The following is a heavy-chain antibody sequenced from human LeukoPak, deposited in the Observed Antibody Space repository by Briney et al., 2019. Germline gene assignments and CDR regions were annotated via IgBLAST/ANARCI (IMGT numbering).Heavy chain of an antibody. D-gene: IGHD3-10*01. CDR2: IDYSGST. CDR3: ARLLCLGESPLFDS. CDR1: GGSIRSSLYY. Sequence: SETLSLTCTVSGGSIRSSLYYWAWIRQTPGKGLEWIGSIDYSGSTNYNPSLKSRATIFVDTSKNQFSLKLSSLTAADTAVYYCARLLCLGESPLFDSGGRGTLVPVS. J-gene: IGHJ4*02. V-gene: IGHV4-39*01.